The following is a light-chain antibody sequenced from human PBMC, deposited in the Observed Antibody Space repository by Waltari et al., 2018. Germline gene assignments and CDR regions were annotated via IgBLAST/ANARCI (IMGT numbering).Light chain of an antibody. J-gene: IGKJ1*01. Sequence: EIVLTQSPDTLSLSPGERATLSCRASQSLTNHLAWYQQRRGQAPRVIVYFTYIRATGVPARFSGSESRTDFTLTISRLEPEDFAVYYCHHYYNVPWTFGQGTKVEIK. CDR3: HHYYNVPWT. V-gene: IGKV3-20*01. CDR2: FTY. CDR1: QSLTNH.